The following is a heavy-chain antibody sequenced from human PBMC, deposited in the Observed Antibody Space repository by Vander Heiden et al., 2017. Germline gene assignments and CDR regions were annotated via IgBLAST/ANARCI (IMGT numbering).Heavy chain of an antibody. J-gene: IGHJ6*02. V-gene: IGHV4-59*02. CDR1: GGAVSGYN. CDR3: AREGSGNYFDLGYYYYGMDV. CDR2: IYDSGSP. D-gene: IGHD3-22*01. Sequence: QVQLQESGPGLVKPSETLSLTCTVSGGAVSGYNWNWIRQPPGKGLEWIGHIYDSGSPDYNPSLKSRVTMSIDTSKNQISLILSSVTAADTAVYYCAREGSGNYFDLGYYYYGMDVWGQGTTVTVSS.